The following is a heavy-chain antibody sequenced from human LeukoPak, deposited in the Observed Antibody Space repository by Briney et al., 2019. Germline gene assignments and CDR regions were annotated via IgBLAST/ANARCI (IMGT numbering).Heavy chain of an antibody. V-gene: IGHV4-4*07. CDR1: GGSISSYY. J-gene: IGHJ4*02. D-gene: IGHD3-3*01. CDR3: ARGVYDFWSGYSTFDY. CDR2: IYTSGST. Sequence: SETLSLTCAVSGGSISSYYWSWIRQPAGKGLEWIGRIYTSGSTNYNPSLKSRVTMSIDTSKNQFSLKLSSVTAADTALYYCARGVYDFWSGYSTFDYWGQGTLVTVSS.